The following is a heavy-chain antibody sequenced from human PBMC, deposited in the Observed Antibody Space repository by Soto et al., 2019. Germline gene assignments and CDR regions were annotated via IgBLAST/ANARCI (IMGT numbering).Heavy chain of an antibody. J-gene: IGHJ5*02. D-gene: IGHD1-1*01. CDR3: VRDGTKNLRDWFDH. Sequence: PWETLSLTCTVSGASISGFYWSWIRKSAGKGLEWIGRIYATGTTDYNPSLKSRVMMSVDTSKKQFSLKLRSVTAADTAVYYCVRDGTKNLRDWFDHWGQGISVTVSS. CDR1: GASISGFY. CDR2: IYATGTT. V-gene: IGHV4-4*07.